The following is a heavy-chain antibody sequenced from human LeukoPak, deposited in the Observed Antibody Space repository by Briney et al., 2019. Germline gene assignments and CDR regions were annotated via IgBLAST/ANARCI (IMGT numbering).Heavy chain of an antibody. CDR1: GFTFSSYG. Sequence: PGRSLRLSCAASGFTFSSYGMHWVRQAPGKGLEWVAVIWYDGSNKYYADSVKGRFTISRDNAKNTLYLQMNSLRAEDTAVYYCARGYCSSSGCHDYYFDYWGQGTLVTVSS. J-gene: IGHJ4*02. D-gene: IGHD2-2*01. CDR3: ARGYCSSSGCHDYYFDY. V-gene: IGHV3-33*01. CDR2: IWYDGSNK.